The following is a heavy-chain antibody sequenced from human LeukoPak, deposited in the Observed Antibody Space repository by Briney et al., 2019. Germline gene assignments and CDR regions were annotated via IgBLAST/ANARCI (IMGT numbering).Heavy chain of an antibody. CDR3: ARPYYYDSRIDP. J-gene: IGHJ5*02. CDR2: MYYSGST. D-gene: IGHD3-22*01. V-gene: IGHV4-30-4*01. CDR1: GGSISSGDYY. Sequence: SETLSLTCTVSGGSISSGDYYWSWIRQPPGKGLEWIAYMYYSGSTYYNPSLRSRVTMSADTSKNQLSLKLSSVTAADTAVYHCARPYYYDSRIDPWGQGILVTVSS.